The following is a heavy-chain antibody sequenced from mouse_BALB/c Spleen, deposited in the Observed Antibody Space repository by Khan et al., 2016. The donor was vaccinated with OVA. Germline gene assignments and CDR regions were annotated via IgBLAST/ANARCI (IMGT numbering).Heavy chain of an antibody. CDR2: INPSSGYT. CDR3: ARTHER. CDR1: GYTFTSYT. J-gene: IGHJ2*01. V-gene: IGHV1-4*01. Sequence: VQLQESGAELARPSPSVKLSCKASGYTFTSYTMHWVNQRLGQGLEWIGYINPSSGYTKYNQTLKDKATLTADKSSSTSYMQLSRLTSEDSAVYYCARTHERWGQGTTLTVSS.